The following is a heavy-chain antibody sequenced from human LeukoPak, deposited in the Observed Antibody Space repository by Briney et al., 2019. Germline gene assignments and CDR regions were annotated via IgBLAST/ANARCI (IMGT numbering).Heavy chain of an antibody. CDR1: GFTVSSNY. V-gene: IGHV3-53*01. CDR3: ARDSNGYSYSPLGYYYYMDV. D-gene: IGHD5-18*01. CDR2: IYSGGST. J-gene: IGHJ6*03. Sequence: GGSLRLSCAASGFTVSSNYMSWVRQAPGKGLEWVSVIYSGGSTYYADSVKGRFTISRDNSKNTLYLQMNSLRAEDTAVYYCARDSNGYSYSPLGYYYYMDVWGKGTTVTVSS.